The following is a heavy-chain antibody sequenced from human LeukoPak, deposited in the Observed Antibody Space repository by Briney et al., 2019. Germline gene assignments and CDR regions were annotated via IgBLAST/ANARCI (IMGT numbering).Heavy chain of an antibody. V-gene: IGHV4-39*01. CDR1: GGPISSSSYC. J-gene: IGHJ5*02. D-gene: IGHD3-9*01. CDR3: ARRRLRYFDWLINNWFDP. CDR2: IYYSGST. Sequence: SETLSLTCTVSGGPISSSSYCWGWIRQPPGKGLEWIGNIYYSGSTYYNPSLKSRVTISVDTSKNQFSLKLSSVTAADTAVYYCARRRLRYFDWLINNWFDPWGQGTLVTVSS.